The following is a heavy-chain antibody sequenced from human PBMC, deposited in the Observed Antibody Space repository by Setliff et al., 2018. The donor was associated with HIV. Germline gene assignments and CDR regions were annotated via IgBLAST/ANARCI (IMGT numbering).Heavy chain of an antibody. D-gene: IGHD3-22*01. V-gene: IGHV1-2*02. CDR3: SRDDYYDSSANWFDP. CDR2: INPNSGGT. J-gene: IGHJ5*02. CDR1: GYTFTGYY. Sequence: ASVKVSCKASGYTFTGYYIHWVRQAPGQGLEWMGWINPNSGGTNYAQKFQGRVTMTRDTSIRTAYMELSRLRSDDTAVYYCSRDDYYDSSANWFDPWGQGTLVTVSS.